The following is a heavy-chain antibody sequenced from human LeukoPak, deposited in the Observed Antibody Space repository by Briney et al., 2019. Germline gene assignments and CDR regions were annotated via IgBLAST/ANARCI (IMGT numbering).Heavy chain of an antibody. CDR3: AKDNYDYGDYDGGDY. Sequence: PGGSLRLSCAASGFTFNAYAMAWVRQAPGKGLEWVSTIIYSDGPTFYADSVKGRFTISRDNSKNTLYLQMNSLRAEDTAVYYCAKDNYDYGDYDGGDYWGQGTLVTVSS. D-gene: IGHD4-17*01. V-gene: IGHV3-23*01. CDR1: GFTFNAYA. J-gene: IGHJ4*02. CDR2: IIYSDGPT.